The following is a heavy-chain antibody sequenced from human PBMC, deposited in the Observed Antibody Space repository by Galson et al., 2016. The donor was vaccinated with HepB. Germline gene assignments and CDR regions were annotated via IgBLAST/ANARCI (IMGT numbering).Heavy chain of an antibody. CDR2: IRKKGNNYAT. D-gene: IGHD3-3*01. Sequence: SLRLSCAVSGFTFKGSAMHWVRQASGKGLEWVGRIRKKGNNYATAYAASVKGRFTISRDDSNNTAYLQMNSPKTEDTAVYYCTRQYYDFWGGNWFDPWGQGTVVTVSS. CDR1: GFTFKGSA. CDR3: TRQYYDFWGGNWFDP. V-gene: IGHV3-73*01. J-gene: IGHJ5*02.